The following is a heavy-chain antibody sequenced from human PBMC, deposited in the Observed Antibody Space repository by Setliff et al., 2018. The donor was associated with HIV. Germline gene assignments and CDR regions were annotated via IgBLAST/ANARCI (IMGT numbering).Heavy chain of an antibody. J-gene: IGHJ2*01. V-gene: IGHV4-61*02. CDR1: GSSISSGSYY. D-gene: IGHD3-16*02. CDR3: ARAVTMITFGGVIPPGGYFDL. Sequence: SETLSLTCTVSGSSISSGSYYWSWIRQPAGKGLEWIGRTYTSGSTNYNPSLKSRVTISVDKSKNQFSLKLSSVTAADTAVYYCARAVTMITFGGVIPPGGYFDLWGRGTLVTVSS. CDR2: TYTSGST.